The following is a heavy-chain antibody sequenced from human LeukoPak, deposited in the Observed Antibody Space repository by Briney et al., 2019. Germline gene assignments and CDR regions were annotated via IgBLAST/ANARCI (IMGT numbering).Heavy chain of an antibody. CDR3: AREHMVRGAIDR. J-gene: IGHJ4*02. V-gene: IGHV4-4*07. CDR1: GGSISNYY. CDR2: IYSSGST. D-gene: IGHD3-10*01. Sequence: SETLSLTCTVSGGSISNYYWSWIRQPAGKRLEWLGRIYSSGSTNYNPSLESRVTVSVDTSKNQFSLNLSSVTAADTAVYYCAREHMVRGAIDRWGQGALVTVSS.